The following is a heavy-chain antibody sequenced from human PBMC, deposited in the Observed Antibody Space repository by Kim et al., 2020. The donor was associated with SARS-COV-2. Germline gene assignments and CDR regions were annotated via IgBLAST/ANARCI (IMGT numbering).Heavy chain of an antibody. D-gene: IGHD6-19*01. J-gene: IGHJ4*02. Sequence: GGSLRLSCAASGFSFSIYAMSWVRQAPGKGLEWVSGISHSGGSTYYADSVKGRFTISRDNSKSTLSLQINSLRAEDTAIYYCARPMGSSGWDAFDYWGQGTLVTVSS. CDR2: ISHSGGST. CDR3: ARPMGSSGWDAFDY. V-gene: IGHV3-23*01. CDR1: GFSFSIYA.